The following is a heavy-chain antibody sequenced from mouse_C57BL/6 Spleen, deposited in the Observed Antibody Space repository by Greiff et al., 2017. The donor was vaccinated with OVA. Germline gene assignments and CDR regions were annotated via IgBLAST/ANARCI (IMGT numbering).Heavy chain of an antibody. J-gene: IGHJ1*03. Sequence: QVQLKQPGAELVKPGASVKMSCKASGYTFTSYWITWVKQRPGQGLEWIGDIYPGSGSTNYNEKFKSKATLTVDTSSSTAYMQLSSLTSEDSAVYYCARSAVYDYLGYFDVWGTGTTVTVSS. CDR2: IYPGSGST. D-gene: IGHD2-4*01. CDR1: GYTFTSYW. CDR3: ARSAVYDYLGYFDV. V-gene: IGHV1-55*01.